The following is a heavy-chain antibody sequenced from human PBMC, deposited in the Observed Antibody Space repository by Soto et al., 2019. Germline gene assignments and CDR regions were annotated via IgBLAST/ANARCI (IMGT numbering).Heavy chain of an antibody. CDR3: ARGGSFYYYYYGMDV. CDR2: INPNSGGT. CDR1: GYTFTGYY. Sequence: ASVKVSCKASGYTFTGYYMHWVRQAPGQGLEWMGWINPNSGGTNYAQKFQGWVTMTRDTSISTAYMELSRLRSDATAVSYCARGGSFYYYYYGMDVWGQGTTVTVSS. J-gene: IGHJ6*02. D-gene: IGHD1-26*01. V-gene: IGHV1-2*04.